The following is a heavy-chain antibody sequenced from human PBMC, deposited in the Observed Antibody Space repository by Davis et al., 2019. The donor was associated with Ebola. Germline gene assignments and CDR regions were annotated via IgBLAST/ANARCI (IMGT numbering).Heavy chain of an antibody. CDR1: GFTFSSYA. CDR3: TTVAYYDSGSYFPYY. CDR2: ITGRGIST. Sequence: GESLKISCAASGFTFSSYAMSWVRQAPGKGLEWVSHITGRGISTWYADSVKGRFTISRDNSKNTLYLQMNSLKTEDTAVYYCTTVAYYDSGSYFPYYWGQGTLVTVSS. J-gene: IGHJ4*02. D-gene: IGHD3-10*01. V-gene: IGHV3-23*01.